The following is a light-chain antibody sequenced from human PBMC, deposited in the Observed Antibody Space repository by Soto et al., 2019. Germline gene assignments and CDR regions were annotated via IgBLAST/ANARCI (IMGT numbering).Light chain of an antibody. Sequence: DIQMTQSPSTLSASVGDRVTITCQASESISGWLAWYQQKPGKAPKLVIFKASTLESGVPSRFSGSGSGTEFTLSISSLQPDDFATYYYQQYNSYPRTFGQGTKVEIK. CDR3: QQYNSYPRT. CDR2: KAS. J-gene: IGKJ1*01. V-gene: IGKV1-5*03. CDR1: ESISGW.